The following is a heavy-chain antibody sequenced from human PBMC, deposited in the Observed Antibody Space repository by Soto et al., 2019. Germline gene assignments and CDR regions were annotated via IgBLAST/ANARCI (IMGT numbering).Heavy chain of an antibody. J-gene: IGHJ5*02. CDR1: GDSISNSNW. D-gene: IGHD5-12*01. CDR2: IEHSGST. Sequence: SEILSLTCAVSGDSISNSNWWNWVRQPPGKGLEWIGEIEHSGSTNYNPSLKSRVTISVDKSKNQFSLKLTSVTAADTAVYYCARDGYSRSFDPWGQGTLVTVSP. CDR3: ARDGYSRSFDP. V-gene: IGHV4-4*02.